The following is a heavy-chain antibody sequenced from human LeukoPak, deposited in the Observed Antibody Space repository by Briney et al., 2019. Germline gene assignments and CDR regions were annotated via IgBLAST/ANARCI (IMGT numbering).Heavy chain of an antibody. CDR2: IDWDDDK. V-gene: IGHV2-70*11. Sequence: TLSLTCTVSGGSISSYYWSWIRQPPGKALEWLARIDWDDDKYYSTSLKTRLTISKDTSKNQVVLTMTNMDPVDTATYYCARVNYDSSGTGVDYWGQGTLVTVSS. CDR3: ARVNYDSSGTGVDY. CDR1: GGSISSYYW. J-gene: IGHJ4*02. D-gene: IGHD3-22*01.